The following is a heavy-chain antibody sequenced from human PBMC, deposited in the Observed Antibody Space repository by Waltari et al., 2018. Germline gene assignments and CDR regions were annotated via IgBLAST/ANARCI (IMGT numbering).Heavy chain of an antibody. CDR3: AKGTITIFGVVMEDYYYYYGMDV. D-gene: IGHD3-3*01. CDR1: GFTFSRYA. Sequence: ELQLLESGGGLVQPGGSLRLSCAASGFTFSRYAMRWVRQAPGTGLEWASAITGSGGSIYYADSVKGRFTISRDNSKNTLYLQMNSLRAEDTAVYYCAKGTITIFGVVMEDYYYYYGMDVWGQGTTVTVSS. CDR2: ITGSGGSI. J-gene: IGHJ6*02. V-gene: IGHV3-23*01.